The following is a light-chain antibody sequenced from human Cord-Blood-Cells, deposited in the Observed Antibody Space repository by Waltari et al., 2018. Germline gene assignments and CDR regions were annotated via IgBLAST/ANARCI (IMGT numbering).Light chain of an antibody. V-gene: IGKV1-5*01. CDR1: QIISSW. CDR2: DAS. J-gene: IGKJ2*01. Sequence: DIQITQSPSTLSASVEDRVTITCRASQIISSWLAWYPQKPGKAPKLLIYDASSLESGVPSRFSGSGSGTEFTLTISSLQPDDFATYYCQQYNSYSYTFGQGTKLEIK. CDR3: QQYNSYSYT.